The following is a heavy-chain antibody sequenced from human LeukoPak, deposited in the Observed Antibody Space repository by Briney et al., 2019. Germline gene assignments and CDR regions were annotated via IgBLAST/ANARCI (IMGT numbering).Heavy chain of an antibody. CDR2: ISSSSSYI. CDR3: AKPPGGPTVTTMREYFQH. CDR1: GFTFSSYS. V-gene: IGHV3-21*01. J-gene: IGHJ1*01. D-gene: IGHD4-17*01. Sequence: GGSLTLSCAASGFTFSSYSMNWVRQAPGKGLEWVSSISSSSSYIYYADSVKGRFTISRDNAKNSLYLQMNSLRAEDTAVYYCAKPPGGPTVTTMREYFQHWGQGTLVTVSS.